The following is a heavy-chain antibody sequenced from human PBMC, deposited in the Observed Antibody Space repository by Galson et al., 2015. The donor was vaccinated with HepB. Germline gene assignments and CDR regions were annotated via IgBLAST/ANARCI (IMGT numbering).Heavy chain of an antibody. CDR2: IYSGGRT. D-gene: IGHD5-18*01. CDR1: GFTVSNNY. CDR3: AREDSGYSYGYGYYYYGMDV. J-gene: IGHJ6*02. V-gene: IGHV3-66*02. Sequence: SLRLSCAVSGFTVSNNYMSWVRQAPGKGLEWVSVIYSGGRTYYADSVKGRFTISRDNSKNTMYLQMNSLRAEDTAVYCCAREDSGYSYGYGYYYYGMDVWGQGTAVTVSS.